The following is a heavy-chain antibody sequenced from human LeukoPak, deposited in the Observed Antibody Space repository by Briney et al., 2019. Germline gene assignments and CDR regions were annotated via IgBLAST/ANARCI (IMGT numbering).Heavy chain of an antibody. J-gene: IGHJ4*02. CDR2: IFHSGTT. CDR3: ATLVLLRGARFSLATHFDF. Sequence: SETLSLTCTVSGVSITNNYYYWAWIRQPPGKGLDLIGYIFHSGTTFYNSSLKSRVTISADSSKNQFSLRLTSVTAADTAVYYCATLVLLRGARFSLATHFDFWGQGTLVTVSS. CDR1: GVSITNNYYY. V-gene: IGHV4-39*01. D-gene: IGHD1-26*01.